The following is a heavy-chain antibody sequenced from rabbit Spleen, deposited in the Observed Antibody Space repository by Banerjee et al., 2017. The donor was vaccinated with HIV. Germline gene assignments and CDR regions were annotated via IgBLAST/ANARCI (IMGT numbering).Heavy chain of an antibody. J-gene: IGHJ6*01. CDR1: GFTLSSYW. V-gene: IGHV1S45*01. D-gene: IGHD8-1*01. CDR3: ARDSGSSFSSYGMDL. Sequence: QEQLVESGGGLVQPEGSLTLTCTASGFTLSSYWMCWVRQAPGKGLEWIGCINTGNSVYYASWVNGRFTISKTSSTTVTLQMTSLTAADTATYFCARDSGSSFSSYGMDLWGPGTLVTVS. CDR2: INTGNSV.